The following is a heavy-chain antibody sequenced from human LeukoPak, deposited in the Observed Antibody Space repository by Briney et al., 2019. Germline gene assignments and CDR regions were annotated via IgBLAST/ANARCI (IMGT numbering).Heavy chain of an antibody. Sequence: GASVKVSCKASGGTFSSYAISWVRQAPGQGLEWMGGIIPIFGTANYAQKFQGRVTITADESTSTAYMELSSLRSDDTAVYYCARIRGVTMVRGPLDYWGQGTLVTVSS. CDR2: IIPIFGTA. V-gene: IGHV1-69*13. CDR3: ARIRGVTMVRGPLDY. D-gene: IGHD3-10*01. J-gene: IGHJ4*02. CDR1: GGTFSSYA.